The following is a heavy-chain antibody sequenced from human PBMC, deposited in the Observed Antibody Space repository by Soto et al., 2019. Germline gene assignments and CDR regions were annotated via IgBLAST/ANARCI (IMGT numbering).Heavy chain of an antibody. D-gene: IGHD6-19*01. J-gene: IGHJ4*02. CDR1: GFTFTSSA. Sequence: SVKVSCKASGFTFTSSAVQWVRQARGQRLEWIGWIVVGSGNTNYAQKFQERVTITRDMSTSTAYMELSSLRSEDTAVYYCAAGGEITVAADFDYWGQGTLVTVSS. V-gene: IGHV1-58*01. CDR3: AAGGEITVAADFDY. CDR2: IVVGSGNT.